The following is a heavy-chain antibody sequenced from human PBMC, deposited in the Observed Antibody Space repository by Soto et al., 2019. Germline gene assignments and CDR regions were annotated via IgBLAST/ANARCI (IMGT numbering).Heavy chain of an antibody. CDR1: GGSISSYC. J-gene: IGHJ4*02. D-gene: IGHD3-22*01. CDR3: AGGMELYYYDSSGYIY. Sequence: PSETLSLTFTVSGGSISSYCWSWIRQPPGKKGEWSRDIYYSGSTNYSPSLSCRVTISVDTAKNQCSLELSSVTAADTAVYYCAGGMELYYYDSSGYIYWGQGTLVTVSS. CDR2: IYYSGST. V-gene: IGHV4-59*01.